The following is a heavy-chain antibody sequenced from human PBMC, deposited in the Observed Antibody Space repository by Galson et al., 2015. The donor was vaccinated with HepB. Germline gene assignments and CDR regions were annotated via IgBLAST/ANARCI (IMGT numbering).Heavy chain of an antibody. CDR2: TYYRAKWYS. J-gene: IGHJ6*02. V-gene: IGHV6-1*01. CDR3: ARVHGTIYFYAMDV. Sequence: CAISGDSVSNNNAAWNWIRQSPSGGLEWLGRTYYRAKWYSDYAPSVRSRITINPDTSLNQISLQLSSVTPEDTAIYYCARVHGTIYFYAMDVWGQGTTVTVSS. D-gene: IGHD1-1*01. CDR1: GDSVSNNNAA.